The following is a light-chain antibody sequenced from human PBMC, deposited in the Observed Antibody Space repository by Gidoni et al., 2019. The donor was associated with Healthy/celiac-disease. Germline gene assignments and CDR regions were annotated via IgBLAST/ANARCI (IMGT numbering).Light chain of an antibody. CDR1: QSVSSN. Sequence: PPTLSVSPGERATLSCRASQSVSSNLAWYQQKPGQAPRLLIYGASTRATGIPARFSGSGSGTEFTLTISSLQSEDFAVYYCQQYNNWLWTFGQGTKVEIK. CDR2: GAS. J-gene: IGKJ1*01. CDR3: QQYNNWLWT. V-gene: IGKV3-15*01.